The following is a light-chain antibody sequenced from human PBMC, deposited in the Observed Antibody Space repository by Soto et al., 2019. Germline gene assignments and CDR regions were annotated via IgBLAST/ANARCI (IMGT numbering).Light chain of an antibody. Sequence: DIQMTQSPSTLSGSVGDRVTITCRASQTISSWLAWYQQKPGKAPKLLIYKASTLKSGVPSRFSGSGSGTEFTLHISSLQPDDFAPYYCQHYNSYSEAFGQGTKV. V-gene: IGKV1-5*03. CDR1: QTISSW. CDR3: QHYNSYSEA. J-gene: IGKJ1*01. CDR2: KAS.